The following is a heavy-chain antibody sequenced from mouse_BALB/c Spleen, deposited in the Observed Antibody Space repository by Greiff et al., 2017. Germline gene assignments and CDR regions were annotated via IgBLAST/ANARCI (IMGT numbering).Heavy chain of an antibody. CDR1: GYTFTSYW. V-gene: IGHV1-69*02. J-gene: IGHJ2*01. CDR2: IYPSDSYT. D-gene: IGHD2-4*01. CDR3: TREDYDVPYLDY. Sequence: QVQLQQPGAELVRPGASVKLSCKASGYTFTSYWINWVKQRPGQGLEWIGNIYPSDSYTNYNQKFKDKATLTVDKSSSTAYMQLSSPTSEDSAVYYCTREDYDVPYLDYGGKGTTPTVSS.